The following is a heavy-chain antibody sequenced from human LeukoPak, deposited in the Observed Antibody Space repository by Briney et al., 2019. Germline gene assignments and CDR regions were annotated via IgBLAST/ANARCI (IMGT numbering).Heavy chain of an antibody. V-gene: IGHV1-18*01. J-gene: IGHJ6*03. CDR1: GYTFTSYG. Sequence: ASVKVSCKASGYTFTSYGISWVRQAPGQGLEWMGWISAYNGNTNYAQKLQGRVTMTTDTSTSTAYMELRSLRSDDTAVYYCARDSPEDIVVVPAAIAEPNYYMDVWGKGTTVTVSS. D-gene: IGHD2-2*02. CDR3: ARDSPEDIVVVPAAIAEPNYYMDV. CDR2: ISAYNGNT.